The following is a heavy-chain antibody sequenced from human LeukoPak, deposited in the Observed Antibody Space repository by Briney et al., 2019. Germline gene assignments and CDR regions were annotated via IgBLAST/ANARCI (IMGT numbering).Heavy chain of an antibody. D-gene: IGHD3-22*01. CDR2: IYTSGST. CDR1: GGSISSGSYY. Sequence: SQTLSLTCTVSGGSISSGSYYWSWIRQPAGKGLEWIGRIYTSGSTNYNPSLKSRVTISVDTSKNQFSLKLSSVTAADTAVYYCARALYYYDSSGYYYTGARYNWFDPWGQGTLVTVSS. J-gene: IGHJ5*02. V-gene: IGHV4-61*02. CDR3: ARALYYYDSSGYYYTGARYNWFDP.